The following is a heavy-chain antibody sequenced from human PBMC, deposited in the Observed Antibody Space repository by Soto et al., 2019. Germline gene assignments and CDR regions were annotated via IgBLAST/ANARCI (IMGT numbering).Heavy chain of an antibody. V-gene: IGHV1-69*13. CDR3: ARDRYAHSVVAADFDY. Sequence: SVKVSCKASGGTFSSYAISWVRQAPGQGLEWMGGIIPIFGTANYAQKFQGRVTITADESTSTAYMELSSLRSEDTAVYYCARDRYAHSVVAADFDYWGQGTLVTVSS. J-gene: IGHJ4*02. CDR2: IIPIFGTA. CDR1: GGTFSSYA. D-gene: IGHD2-15*01.